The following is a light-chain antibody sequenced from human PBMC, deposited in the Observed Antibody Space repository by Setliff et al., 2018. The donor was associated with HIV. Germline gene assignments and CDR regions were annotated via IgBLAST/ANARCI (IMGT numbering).Light chain of an antibody. CDR3: SSYTDNSTLDV. CDR2: DVS. J-gene: IGLJ1*01. V-gene: IGLV2-14*03. CDR1: GSDVGGYNY. Sequence: QSVLTQPASVSGSPGQSITISCTGTGSDVGGYNYVSWYQQHPGEAPRLLIYDVSYRPSGISRRFSGSKSGSTASLTISGLQTEDEADYYCSSYTDNSTLDVFGTGTKVTVL.